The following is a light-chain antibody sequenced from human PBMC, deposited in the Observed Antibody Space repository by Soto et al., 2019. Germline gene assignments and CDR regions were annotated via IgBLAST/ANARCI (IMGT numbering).Light chain of an antibody. CDR3: MQALQTPPWT. CDR2: LGS. CDR1: QSLLHSNGYNY. V-gene: IGKV2-28*01. Sequence: DIVMTQSPLSLPVTPGEPASISCRSSQSLLHSNGYNYLDWYLQKPGQSPQLLIYLGSNRASGVHDRFSGSGSGKDFTLKISRVEAEDVGVYYCMQALQTPPWTFGQGTKVEIK. J-gene: IGKJ1*01.